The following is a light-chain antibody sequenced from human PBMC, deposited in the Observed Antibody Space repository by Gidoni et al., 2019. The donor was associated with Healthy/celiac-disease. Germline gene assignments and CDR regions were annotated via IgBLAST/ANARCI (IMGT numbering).Light chain of an antibody. V-gene: IGLV2-23*01. CDR2: ECS. CDR1: SSDVGSYNR. J-gene: IGLJ1*01. CDR3: CSYAGSSTFYV. Sequence: QSALTQPASVSGSPGQSITISCTGTSSDVGSYNRVSWYQQLPGKAPKLMIYECSKRPSGVSNRFSGSKSGNTASLTISVLQAEDEADYYCCSYAGSSTFYVFGTGTKVTVL.